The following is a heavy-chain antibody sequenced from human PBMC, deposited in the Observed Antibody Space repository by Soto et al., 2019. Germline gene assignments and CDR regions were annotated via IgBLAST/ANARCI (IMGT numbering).Heavy chain of an antibody. CDR3: ASAAYYYGSGSYWGDAFDI. Sequence: GGSLRLSCAASGFTFSSYAMSWVRQAPGKGLDWVSAISGSGGSTYYADSVKGRFTISRDNSKNTLYLQMNSLRAEDTAVYYCASAAYYYGSGSYWGDAFDIWGQGTMVTVSS. J-gene: IGHJ3*02. D-gene: IGHD3-10*01. CDR1: GFTFSSYA. CDR2: ISGSGGST. V-gene: IGHV3-23*01.